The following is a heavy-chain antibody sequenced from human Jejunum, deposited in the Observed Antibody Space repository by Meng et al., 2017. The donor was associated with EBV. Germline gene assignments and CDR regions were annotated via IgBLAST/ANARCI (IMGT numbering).Heavy chain of an antibody. CDR1: GGSINSNDW. J-gene: IGHJ5*02. CDR2: IYHTGST. CDR3: ARVLDCSTTSCYFGIDP. Sequence: QVQLQESGPGLVKPSGTLSLTCAVSGGSINSNDWWSWVRQSPVKGLEWIGDIYHTGSTNYNPSLKSRVTISVDKSKNHFSLKLNSVTAADTAIYYCARVLDCSTTSCYFGIDPWGQGTLVNVSS. V-gene: IGHV4-4*02. D-gene: IGHD2-2*01.